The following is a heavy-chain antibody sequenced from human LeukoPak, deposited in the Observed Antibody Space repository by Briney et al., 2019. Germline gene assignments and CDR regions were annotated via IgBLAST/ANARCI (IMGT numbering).Heavy chain of an antibody. V-gene: IGHV1-69*05. D-gene: IGHD3-9*01. J-gene: IGHJ3*02. CDR2: IIPSFGTG. CDR3: GIKRLGLTDRAFKT. Sequence: ASVKVSCKASGGNFNNYAISWVRQAPGQGLEWMGGIIPSFGTGQNAQMFQGRVTITMDESTNTVYMELSRLRSEDTAVYYCGIKRLGLTDRAFKTWGQGTMVTVSS. CDR1: GGNFNNYA.